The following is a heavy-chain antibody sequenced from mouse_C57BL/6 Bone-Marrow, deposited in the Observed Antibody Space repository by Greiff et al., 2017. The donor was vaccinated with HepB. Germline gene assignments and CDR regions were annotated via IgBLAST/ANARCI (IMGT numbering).Heavy chain of an antibody. D-gene: IGHD4-1*01. CDR1: GFTFSSYA. Sequence: EVQRVESGGGLVKPGGSLKLSCAASGFTFSSYAMSWVRQTPEKRLEWVATISDGGSYTYYPDNVKGRFTISRDNAKNNLYLQMSHLKSEDTAMYYCARDQLTGSRFAYWGQGTLVTVSA. J-gene: IGHJ3*01. V-gene: IGHV5-4*01. CDR2: ISDGGSYT. CDR3: ARDQLTGSRFAY.